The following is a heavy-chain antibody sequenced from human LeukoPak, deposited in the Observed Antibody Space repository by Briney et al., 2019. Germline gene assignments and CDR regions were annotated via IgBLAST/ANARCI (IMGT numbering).Heavy chain of an antibody. J-gene: IGHJ5*02. CDR3: ARDPLEREYYYDSSGYYPNWFDP. CDR2: ISAYNGNT. V-gene: IGHV1-18*01. D-gene: IGHD3-22*01. CDR1: GHTFTSDG. Sequence: ASVKVSCKASGHTFTSDGISWVRQAPGQGLEWMGWISAYNGNTNYAQKHQGRVTMTTDTSTSTAYMELRSLRSDDTAVYYCARDPLEREYYYDSSGYYPNWFDPWGQGTLVTVSS.